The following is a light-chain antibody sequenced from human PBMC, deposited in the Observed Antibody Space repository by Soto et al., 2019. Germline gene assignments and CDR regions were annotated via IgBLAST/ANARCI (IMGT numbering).Light chain of an antibody. CDR3: QHFNSYPLT. Sequence: AIQLTQSPSSLSASVGDRVTITCRASQGISSALAWYQQKPGKVPKLLIYHASSLESGVPSRFSVCGSGTNFALTISSLQPEDFATYYCQHFNSYPLTFGGGTKVEIK. CDR1: QGISSA. J-gene: IGKJ4*01. CDR2: HAS. V-gene: IGKV1-13*02.